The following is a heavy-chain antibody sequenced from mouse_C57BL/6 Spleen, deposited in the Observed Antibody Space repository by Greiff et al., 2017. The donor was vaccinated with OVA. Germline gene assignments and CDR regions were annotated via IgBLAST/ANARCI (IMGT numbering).Heavy chain of an antibody. CDR3: ARRGDLDY. Sequence: VQLQQPGAELVKPGASVKLSCKASGYTFTSYWMQWVKQRPGQGLEWIGEIDPSDSYTNYNQKFKGKATLTVVTSSSTAYMQLSSLTSEDSAVYYCARRGDLDYWGQGTTLTVSS. CDR2: IDPSDSYT. V-gene: IGHV1-50*01. J-gene: IGHJ2*01. CDR1: GYTFTSYW. D-gene: IGHD3-3*01.